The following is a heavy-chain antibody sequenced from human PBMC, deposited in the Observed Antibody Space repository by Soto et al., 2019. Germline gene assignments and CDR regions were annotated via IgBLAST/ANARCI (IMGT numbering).Heavy chain of an antibody. D-gene: IGHD1-1*01. V-gene: IGHV1-3*01. J-gene: IGHJ5*02. Sequence: ASVKVSCKASRYTFTSYAMHWVRQAPGQRLEWMGWINAGNGNTKFSQKFQGRVTLTRDTSAATAYMELSSLRSEDTAVYYCAREMGHWKDGWFDPWGQGNLVTVSS. CDR2: INAGNGNT. CDR3: AREMGHWKDGWFDP. CDR1: RYTFTSYA.